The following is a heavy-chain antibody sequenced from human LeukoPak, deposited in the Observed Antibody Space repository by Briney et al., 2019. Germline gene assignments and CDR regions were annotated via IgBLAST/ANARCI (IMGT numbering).Heavy chain of an antibody. CDR1: GYSISSGDY. CDR2: LYVSGST. D-gene: IGHD4-17*01. V-gene: IGHV4-38-2*02. CDR3: ASGTTVTSYYFDY. J-gene: IGHJ4*02. Sequence: SETLSLTCTVSGYSISSGDYWGWIRQPPGKGLEWIGSLYVSGSTYYNPSLKSRVTISVDTSKNQFSLKLSSVTAADTAVYYCASGTTVTSYYFDYWGQGTLVTVSS.